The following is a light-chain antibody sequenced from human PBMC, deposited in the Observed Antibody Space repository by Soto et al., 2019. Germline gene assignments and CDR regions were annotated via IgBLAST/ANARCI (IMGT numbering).Light chain of an antibody. V-gene: IGKV3-20*01. Sequence: EVVLTQSPGTLSLSAGERATLSCRASQSVADNHLAWYQQKPGQAPRLLIYDASTRAAGIPDRFSGSGSGTDFTLTISRLEPEDFGVYFCHHYTRSPTFTFGPGTTVD. CDR3: HHYTRSPTFT. CDR1: QSVADNH. J-gene: IGKJ3*01. CDR2: DAS.